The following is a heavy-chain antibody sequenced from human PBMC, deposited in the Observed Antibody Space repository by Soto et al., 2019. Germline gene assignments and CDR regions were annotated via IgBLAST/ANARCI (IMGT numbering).Heavy chain of an antibody. CDR1: GYTFTTYG. J-gene: IGHJ4*02. CDR2: ISAHNGNT. Sequence: QVHLVQSGAEVKKPGASVKVSCKGSGYTFTTYGITWVRQAPGQGLEWLGWISAHNGNTNYAQKLQGRVTVTRDTSTSTAYMELRSLRSDDTAVYYCARGRNGDYWGQGALVTVSS. CDR3: ARGRNGDY. D-gene: IGHD1-1*01. V-gene: IGHV1-18*01.